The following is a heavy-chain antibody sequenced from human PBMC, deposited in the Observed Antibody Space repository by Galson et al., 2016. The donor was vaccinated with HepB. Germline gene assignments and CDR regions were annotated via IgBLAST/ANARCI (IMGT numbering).Heavy chain of an antibody. D-gene: IGHD1-1*01. V-gene: IGHV4-39*01. Sequence: ETLSLTCTVSGDSVSSSVYYWGWIRQPPGEGLEWIGTIYYSGSTYYNPSLKSRVSISVDTSKNQFSLKLTSVTAADTAVYYCARRRSAYGKTPFDYWGQGTLVTVSS. J-gene: IGHJ4*02. CDR3: ARRRSAYGKTPFDY. CDR2: IYYSGST. CDR1: GDSVSSSVYY.